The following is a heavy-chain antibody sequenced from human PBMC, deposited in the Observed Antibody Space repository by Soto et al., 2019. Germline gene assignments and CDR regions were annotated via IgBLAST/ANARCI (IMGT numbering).Heavy chain of an antibody. Sequence: SETLSLTCAVSSFSISSGYYWGWVRQPPGKGLEWIGSIYHSGTTNYSPSLKSRVTISIDTSKNQFSLTLRSVTAADAAVYYCARCSLVVVPAPGFDPWGRGTLVTVSS. CDR2: IYHSGTT. CDR1: SFSISSGYY. D-gene: IGHD2-2*01. J-gene: IGHJ5*02. CDR3: ARCSLVVVPAPGFDP. V-gene: IGHV4-38-2*01.